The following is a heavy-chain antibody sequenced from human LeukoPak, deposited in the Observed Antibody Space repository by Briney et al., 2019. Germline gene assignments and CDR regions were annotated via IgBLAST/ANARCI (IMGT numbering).Heavy chain of an antibody. CDR3: ARGAYVEMGTIDGHSDY. CDR1: GDSVSSGAY. V-gene: IGHV4-31*03. D-gene: IGHD5-24*01. CDR2: IYYSGNV. Sequence: PSETLSLTCTISGDSVSSGAYWSWIRPYPGKGLEWIGYIYYSGNVHYNPSLKSRVVISEDRSNNHFSLRLSSVTAADTAVYYCARGAYVEMGTIDGHSDYWGQGTLVTVSP. J-gene: IGHJ4*02.